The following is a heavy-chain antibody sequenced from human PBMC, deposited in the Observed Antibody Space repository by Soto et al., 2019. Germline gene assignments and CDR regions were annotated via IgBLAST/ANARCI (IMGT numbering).Heavy chain of an antibody. Sequence: ASVKVSCKASGYTFTGYAMHWVRQAPGQRLEWIGWINVGNGNTKYSQKFQGRVTITRDMSTSTVYMELNSLRSEDTAVYYCAAGDSSTWSPYGMDVWGQGTTVTVS. CDR2: INVGNGNT. CDR3: AAGDSSTWSPYGMDV. V-gene: IGHV1-3*01. D-gene: IGHD6-13*01. J-gene: IGHJ6*02. CDR1: GYTFTGYA.